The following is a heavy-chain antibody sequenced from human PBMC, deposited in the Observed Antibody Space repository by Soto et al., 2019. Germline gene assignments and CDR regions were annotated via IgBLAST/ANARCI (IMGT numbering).Heavy chain of an antibody. J-gene: IGHJ6*02. V-gene: IGHV1-3*01. CDR1: GYTFTSYA. D-gene: IGHD2-2*01. CDR3: ARGGYCSSTSCYAGFRDYYYYGMDV. Sequence: QVQLVQSGAEVKKPGASVKVSCKASGYTFTSYAMHWVRQAPGQRLEWMGWINAGNGNTKYSQKFQGRVTITRDTSASTAYTELSSLRSEDTAVYYCARGGYCSSTSCYAGFRDYYYYGMDVWGQGTTVTVSS. CDR2: INAGNGNT.